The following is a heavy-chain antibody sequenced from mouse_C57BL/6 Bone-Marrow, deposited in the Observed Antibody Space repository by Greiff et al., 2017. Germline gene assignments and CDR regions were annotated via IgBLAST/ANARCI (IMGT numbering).Heavy chain of an antibody. CDR1: GYTFTDYY. CDR3: ARKTGAMDY. V-gene: IGHV1-75*01. Sequence: VQLQQSGPELVKPGASVKISCKASGYTFTDYYITWVKQRPGQGLEWIGWIFPGSGSTYYNEKFKGKDTLTVDKSSSTAYMLLNSLTSEDSAVYFCARKTGAMDYWGQGTSVTVSS. CDR2: IFPGSGST. J-gene: IGHJ4*01.